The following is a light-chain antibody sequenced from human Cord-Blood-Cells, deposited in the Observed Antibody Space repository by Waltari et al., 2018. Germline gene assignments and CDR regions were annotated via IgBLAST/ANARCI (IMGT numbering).Light chain of an antibody. CDR3: QQYYSTPYT. Sequence: DIVMTQSPDSLAVALGERATIHCNPSQSVLYSSNNKNYLAWYEQKPGQPPKLLIYWASTRESGVPDRFSGSGSGTDFTLTISSLQAEDVAVYYCQQYYSTPYTFGQGPSWRSN. CDR2: WAS. CDR1: QSVLYSSNNKNY. J-gene: IGKJ2*01. V-gene: IGKV4-1*01.